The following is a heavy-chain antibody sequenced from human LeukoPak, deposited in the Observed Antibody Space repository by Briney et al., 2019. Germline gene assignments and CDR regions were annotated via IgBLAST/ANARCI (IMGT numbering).Heavy chain of an antibody. J-gene: IGHJ4*02. Sequence: SETLSLTCTVSGASIGSYYWSWIRQPPGKGLEWIGYIYYSGSTNYNPALKSRVTISEDTSKNQISLKLSSVTAADTAVYYCARVRGYYDSSGYDYWGQGTLVTVSS. CDR1: GASIGSYY. CDR2: IYYSGST. CDR3: ARVRGYYDSSGYDY. V-gene: IGHV4-59*01. D-gene: IGHD3-22*01.